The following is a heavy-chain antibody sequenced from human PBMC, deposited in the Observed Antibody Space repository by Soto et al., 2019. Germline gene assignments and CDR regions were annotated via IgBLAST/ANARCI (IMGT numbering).Heavy chain of an antibody. D-gene: IGHD4-4*01. J-gene: IGHJ4*02. V-gene: IGHV3-48*01. CDR2: ITTMSTTI. CDR1: GFSLGSYN. CDR3: LRDFNYPFDS. Sequence: GGSLRLSCAASGFSLGSYNMNWVRQSPGKGLEWVSYITTMSTTISYADSVKGRFTISRDNAKNSLYLQMNSLRAGDTATYYCLRDFNYPFDSGGQGTLVTVPS.